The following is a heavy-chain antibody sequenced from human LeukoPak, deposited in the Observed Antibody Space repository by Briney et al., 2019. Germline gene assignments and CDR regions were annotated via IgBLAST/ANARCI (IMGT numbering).Heavy chain of an antibody. CDR2: IIPIFGTA. J-gene: IGHJ4*02. D-gene: IGHD3-16*02. CDR3: ARDLMITFGGVIGYFDY. CDR1: GGTFSSYA. V-gene: IGHV1-69*13. Sequence: SVKVSCKASGGTFSSYAISWVRQAPGQGLEWMGGIIPIFGTANYAQKFQGRVTITADESTSTAYMELSSLRSEDTAVYYCARDLMITFGGVIGYFDYWGQGTLVTVSS.